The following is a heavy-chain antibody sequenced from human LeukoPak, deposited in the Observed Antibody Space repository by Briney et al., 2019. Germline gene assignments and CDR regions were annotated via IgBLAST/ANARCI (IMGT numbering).Heavy chain of an antibody. Sequence: SETLSLTCTVSGVSISSSSYYWGWIRQPPGKGLEWIGSIYYSGSTCYNPSLKSRVTTSVDTSTDQFSLRLSSATAADTAIYYCARQSGDQSSAWYFDAWGQGTLVTVSS. CDR1: GVSISSSSYY. V-gene: IGHV4-39*01. CDR2: IYYSGST. J-gene: IGHJ4*02. CDR3: ARQSGDQSSAWYFDA. D-gene: IGHD6-19*01.